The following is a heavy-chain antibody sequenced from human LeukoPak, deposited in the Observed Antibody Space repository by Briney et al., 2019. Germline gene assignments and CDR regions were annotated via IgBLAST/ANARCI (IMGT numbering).Heavy chain of an antibody. Sequence: ASVKVSCKASGYTFTSYGISWVRQAPGQGLEWMGWIRAYNGNTNYAQKLQGRVTMTTDTSTSTAYMELRSLRSDDTAVYYCARDDSDMTPCDYWGQGTLVTVSS. CDR2: IRAYNGNT. CDR1: GYTFTSYG. D-gene: IGHD2-15*01. CDR3: ARDDSDMTPCDY. J-gene: IGHJ4*02. V-gene: IGHV1-18*04.